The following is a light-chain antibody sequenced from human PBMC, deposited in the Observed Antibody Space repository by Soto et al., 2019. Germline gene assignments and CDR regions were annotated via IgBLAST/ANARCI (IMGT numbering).Light chain of an antibody. CDR1: ERVSRW. CDR3: QQYNAYSQA. CDR2: QAS. V-gene: IGKV1-5*03. Sequence: DIPMTQSPSTLSASVGDRVTITCRASERVSRWLAWYQQKPGRTPKLLIYQASTLETGVPSRFSGSGSGTEFTLTISSLQPDDFATYYCQQYNAYSQAFGQGTKVEIK. J-gene: IGKJ1*01.